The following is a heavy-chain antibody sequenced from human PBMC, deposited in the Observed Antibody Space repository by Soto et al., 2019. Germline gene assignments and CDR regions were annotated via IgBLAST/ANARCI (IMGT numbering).Heavy chain of an antibody. CDR1: GFTFSNYW. D-gene: IGHD2-15*01. V-gene: IGHV3-7*01. Sequence: PGGSLRLSCVASGFTFSNYWMNWVRQAPGKGLEWVANIKHDGGVKYYVDSVKGRFTISRDNAKNSLYLQMNSLRAEDTAVYYWVKGYCSGGTCDSGYWGPGILVTVSS. CDR2: IKHDGGVK. J-gene: IGHJ4*02. CDR3: VKGYCSGGTCDSGY.